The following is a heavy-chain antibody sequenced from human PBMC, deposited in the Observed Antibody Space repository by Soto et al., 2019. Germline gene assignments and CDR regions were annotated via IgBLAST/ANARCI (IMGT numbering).Heavy chain of an antibody. J-gene: IGHJ5*02. D-gene: IGHD3-3*01. CDR3: ARVGSDFWSGYYGGWFDP. CDR1: GGSISSYY. Sequence: TSETLSLTCTVSGGSISSYYWSWIRQPPGKGLEWIGYIYYSGSTNYNPSLKSRVTISVDTSKNQFSLKLSSVTAADTAVYYCARVGSDFWSGYYGGWFDPWGQGTLVTVSS. V-gene: IGHV4-59*01. CDR2: IYYSGST.